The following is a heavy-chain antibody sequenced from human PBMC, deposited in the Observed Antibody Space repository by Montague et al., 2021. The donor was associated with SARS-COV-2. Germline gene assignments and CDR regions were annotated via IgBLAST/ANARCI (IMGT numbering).Heavy chain of an antibody. CDR3: ARGSEYYYHPFDY. D-gene: IGHD2/OR15-2a*01. CDR2: IYSNGDT. V-gene: IGHV4-4*07. Sequence: SETLSLTCTVSGASMSGYHWSWIRQPAGKALEWIGRIYSNGDTTXXPSXKGRLTMSVDTSERQFPLKMTSVSAADTAIYHCARGSEYYYHPFDYWGHGNLVTVSS. J-gene: IGHJ4*01. CDR1: GASMSGYH.